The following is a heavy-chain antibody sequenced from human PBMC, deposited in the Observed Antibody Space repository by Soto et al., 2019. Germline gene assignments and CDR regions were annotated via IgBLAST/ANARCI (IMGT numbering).Heavy chain of an antibody. D-gene: IGHD6-13*01. J-gene: IGHJ5*02. CDR2: ISYNGRT. CDR3: ARVSATGTRWIDP. Sequence: QVQLQESGPGLVKPSQTLSLTCSVSGGSINSGAYYWVWIRQHPGKGLEWIGYISYNGRTYSNPSLQSRVTIALDMSESQFSLKLTSVTAADTAVYFCARVSATGTRWIDPWGQGTLVTVSP. CDR1: GGSINSGAYY. V-gene: IGHV4-31*03.